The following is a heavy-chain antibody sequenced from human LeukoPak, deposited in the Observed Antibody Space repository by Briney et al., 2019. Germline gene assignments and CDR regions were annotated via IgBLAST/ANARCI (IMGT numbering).Heavy chain of an antibody. V-gene: IGHV4-31*03. D-gene: IGHD3-10*01. CDR1: GGSISSGGYY. CDR2: IYYSGST. Sequence: PSQPLSLTCTVSGGSISSGGYYWSWICQHPGKGLEWIGYIYYSGSTYYNPSLKSRVTISVDTSKNQFSLKLSSVTAADTAVYYCAREGGAWFGEWYYYGMDVWGQGTTVTVSS. CDR3: AREGGAWFGEWYYYGMDV. J-gene: IGHJ6*02.